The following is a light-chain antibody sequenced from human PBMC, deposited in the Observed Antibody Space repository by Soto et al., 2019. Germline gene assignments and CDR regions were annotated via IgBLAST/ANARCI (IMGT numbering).Light chain of an antibody. Sequence: TQMTQSPSTLSASVGDRVTIICRASQSISTRLAWYQQKPGKAPKLLISGAFSLESGVPSRFSGSASGTEFTLTIRSLQPDDFATYYCQQYYTYSTFGQGTKV. CDR1: QSISTR. CDR2: GAF. CDR3: QQYYTYST. J-gene: IGKJ1*01. V-gene: IGKV1-5*02.